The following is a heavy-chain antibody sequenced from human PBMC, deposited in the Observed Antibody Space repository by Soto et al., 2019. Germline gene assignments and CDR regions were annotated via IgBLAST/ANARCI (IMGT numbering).Heavy chain of an antibody. V-gene: IGHV3-74*01. Sequence: GSLSLSGVASEFTFSSYWMHLVRQVPGKGLVWVSRMNEDGSTTDYADSVKGRFTISRDNARNTLYLQMNSLRAEDTAVYYCARDLSGRADVWGQGTTVTVS. CDR2: MNEDGSTT. D-gene: IGHD3-10*01. CDR3: ARDLSGRADV. CDR1: EFTFSSYW. J-gene: IGHJ6*02.